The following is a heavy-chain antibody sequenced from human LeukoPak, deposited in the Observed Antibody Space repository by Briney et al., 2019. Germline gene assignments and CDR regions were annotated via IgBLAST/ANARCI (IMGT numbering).Heavy chain of an antibody. V-gene: IGHV1-69*04. CDR2: IIPILGIA. Sequence: ASVKVSCKASGGTFSSYAISWVRQAPGQGLEWMGRIIPILGIANYAQKFQGRVTITADKSTSTAYMELSSLRSEDTAGYYCARDPDYGGNSAFDYWGQGTLVTVSS. CDR3: ARDPDYGGNSAFDY. J-gene: IGHJ4*02. CDR1: GGTFSSYA. D-gene: IGHD4-23*01.